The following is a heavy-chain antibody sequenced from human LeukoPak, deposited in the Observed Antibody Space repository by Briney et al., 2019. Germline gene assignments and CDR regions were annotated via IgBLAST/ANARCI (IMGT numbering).Heavy chain of an antibody. J-gene: IGHJ4*02. Sequence: PGGSLRLSCAASGFTFSSYAMHWVRQAPGKGLEWVSAISGSGGSTYYADSVKGRFTISRDNSKNTLYLQMNSLRAEDTAVYYCAKGGSGWYSFNFDYWGQGTLVTVSS. CDR1: GFTFSSYA. V-gene: IGHV3-23*01. CDR2: ISGSGGST. CDR3: AKGGSGWYSFNFDY. D-gene: IGHD6-19*01.